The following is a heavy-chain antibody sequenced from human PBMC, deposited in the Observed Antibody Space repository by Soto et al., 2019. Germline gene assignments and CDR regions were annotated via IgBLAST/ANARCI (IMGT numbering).Heavy chain of an antibody. Sequence: GGSLRLSCAASGFIFSSYAMSWVRQAPGKGLEWVSAISGSGGSTYYADSVKGRFTTSRDNSKNTLYLQMNSLRAEDTAVYYCAKDGTGGDFDYWGQGTLVTVSS. D-gene: IGHD2-21*01. CDR2: ISGSGGST. J-gene: IGHJ4*02. V-gene: IGHV3-23*01. CDR3: AKDGTGGDFDY. CDR1: GFIFSSYA.